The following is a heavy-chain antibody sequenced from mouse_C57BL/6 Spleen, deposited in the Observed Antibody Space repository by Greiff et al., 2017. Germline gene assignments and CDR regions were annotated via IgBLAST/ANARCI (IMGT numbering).Heavy chain of an antibody. D-gene: IGHD4-1*01. CDR2: IYPGDGDT. Sequence: QVQLQQSGAELVKPGASVTISCKASGYAFSSYWMNWVKQRPGKGLEWIGQIYPGDGDTNYNGKFKGKATLTADKSSSTAYMQLSSLTSEDSAVYFCASPNWDEGFAYWGQGTLVTVSA. CDR1: GYAFSSYW. V-gene: IGHV1-80*01. J-gene: IGHJ3*01. CDR3: ASPNWDEGFAY.